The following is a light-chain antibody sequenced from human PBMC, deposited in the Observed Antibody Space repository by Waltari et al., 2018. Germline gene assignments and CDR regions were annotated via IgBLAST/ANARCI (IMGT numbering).Light chain of an antibody. V-gene: IGKV1-5*03. J-gene: IGKJ1*01. CDR3: QQHNNSWT. Sequence: DIQMTQSPSTLSASVGDKVTITCRASQSVANRVAWYRQKPGEAPKVLIYQASTLETGVPSRFSGSGSGTEFTLTISRLQPDDFARHYCQQHNNSWTFGQGTTVEVK. CDR2: QAS. CDR1: QSVANR.